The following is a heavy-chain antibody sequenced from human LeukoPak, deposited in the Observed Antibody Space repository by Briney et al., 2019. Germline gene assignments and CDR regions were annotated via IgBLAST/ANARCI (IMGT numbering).Heavy chain of an antibody. V-gene: IGHV3-15*01. CDR1: GFTFSDHY. Sequence: GGSLRLSCAASGFTFSDHYMDWVRQAPGKGLEWVGRIKSKTDGGTTDYAAPVKGRFTISRDDSKNTLYLQMNSLKTEDTAVYYCTTHYYGSGSYPQPWGQGTLVTVSS. D-gene: IGHD3-10*01. J-gene: IGHJ5*02. CDR3: TTHYYGSGSYPQP. CDR2: IKSKTDGGTT.